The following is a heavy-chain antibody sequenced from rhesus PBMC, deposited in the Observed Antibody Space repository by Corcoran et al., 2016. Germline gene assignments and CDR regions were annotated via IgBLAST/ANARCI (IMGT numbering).Heavy chain of an antibody. CDR1: GYTFTDHY. Sequence: QVPLVQSGAEVKKPGSSVKVSCQASGYTFTDHYIPWVQQAPGQGIEWVGEINPKTGVTKYAQRFQGRVTVTSDTSTSTAYMELNSLRSEDTAIYYCERGDHLFDYWGQGVLVTVSS. CDR3: ERGDHLFDY. CDR2: INPKTGVT. D-gene: IGHD1-44*02. J-gene: IGHJ4*01. V-gene: IGHV1-138*01.